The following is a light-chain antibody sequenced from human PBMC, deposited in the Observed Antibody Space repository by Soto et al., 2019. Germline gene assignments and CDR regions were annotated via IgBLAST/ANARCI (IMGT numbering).Light chain of an antibody. CDR2: DVS. V-gene: IGLV2-14*01. Sequence: QSVLTQPPSVSGSPGQSITISCTGTSSDVGGYNYVSWYQQHPGKAPKLMIYDVSNRPSGVSNRFSGSKSGNTASLTISGLQAEDEADYYCSSYTSSSTLEFGGGTKLTVL. CDR1: SSDVGGYNY. CDR3: SSYTSSSTLE. J-gene: IGLJ2*01.